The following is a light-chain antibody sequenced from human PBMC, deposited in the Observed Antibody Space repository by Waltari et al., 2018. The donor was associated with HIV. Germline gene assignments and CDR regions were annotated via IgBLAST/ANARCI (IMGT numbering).Light chain of an antibody. J-gene: IGLJ2*01. Sequence: SYELTQPSSVSVSPGQTARITCSGDVLAQKHARWFQQKSGQAPLVVIYKDTERPSEIPERFPGSSSGTTVTLTINGAQVEDEADYYCYSATDDYRVVFGGGTQLTVL. CDR1: VLAQKH. V-gene: IGLV3-27*01. CDR2: KDT. CDR3: YSATDDYRVV.